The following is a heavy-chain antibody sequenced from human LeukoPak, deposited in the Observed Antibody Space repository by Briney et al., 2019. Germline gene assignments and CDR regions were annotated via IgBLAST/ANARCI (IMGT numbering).Heavy chain of an antibody. CDR3: ARDPQGWTAPRD. V-gene: IGHV1-69*05. Sequence: GSSVKVSCKASGGTFSSYAISWVRQAPGQGLEWMGGIIPIFGTANYAQKFQGRVTITTDESTSTAYMELSSLRSEDTAVYYCARDPQGWTAPRDWGQGTLVTVSS. CDR2: IIPIFGTA. CDR1: GGTFSSYA. J-gene: IGHJ4*02. D-gene: IGHD6-19*01.